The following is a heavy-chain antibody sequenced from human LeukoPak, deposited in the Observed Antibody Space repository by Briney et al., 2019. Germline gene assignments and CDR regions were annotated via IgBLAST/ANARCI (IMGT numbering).Heavy chain of an antibody. V-gene: IGHV3-23*01. CDR3: AKCILTGYYKGYMDV. CDR2: ISGSGGST. CDR1: GFTFSDYR. D-gene: IGHD3-9*01. Sequence: GGSLRLSCAASGFTFSDYRMTWVRQAPGKGLEWVSAISGSGGSTSYADSVKGRFTISRDNSKNTLYLQMNSLRAEDTAVYYCAKCILTGYYKGYMDVWGKGTTVTISS. J-gene: IGHJ6*03.